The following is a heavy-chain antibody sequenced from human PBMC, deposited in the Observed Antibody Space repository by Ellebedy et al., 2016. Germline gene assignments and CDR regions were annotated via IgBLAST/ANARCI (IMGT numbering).Heavy chain of an antibody. CDR1: GYTFTSYG. CDR3: ARGYDYSNPWYFDY. D-gene: IGHD4-11*01. CDR2: ISAYNGNT. J-gene: IGHJ4*02. Sequence: ASVKVSXXASGYTFTSYGISWVRQAPGQGLEWMGWISAYNGNTNYAQKLQGRVTMTTDTSTSTAYMELRSLRSDDTAVYYCARGYDYSNPWYFDYWGQGTLVTVSS. V-gene: IGHV1-18*01.